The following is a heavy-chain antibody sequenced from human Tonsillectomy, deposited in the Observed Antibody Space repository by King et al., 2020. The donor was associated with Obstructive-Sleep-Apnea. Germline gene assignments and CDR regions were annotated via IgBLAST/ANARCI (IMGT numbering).Heavy chain of an antibody. Sequence: VQLVESGGGLVQPGGSLRLSCAASGFTFSSYSMNWVRQAPGKGLEWVSYISSSSSTIYYADSVKGRFTISRDNAKNSLYLQMNSLRAEDTAVYFCARDAKYSGYDSVYFDYWGQGTLVTVSS. CDR1: GFTFSSYS. CDR2: ISSSSSTI. V-gene: IGHV3-48*04. CDR3: ARDAKYSGYDSVYFDY. D-gene: IGHD5-12*01. J-gene: IGHJ4*02.